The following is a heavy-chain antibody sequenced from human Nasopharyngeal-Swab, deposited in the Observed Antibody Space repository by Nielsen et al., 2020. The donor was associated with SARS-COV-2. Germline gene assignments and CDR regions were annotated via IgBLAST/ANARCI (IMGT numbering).Heavy chain of an antibody. V-gene: IGHV3-30*03. CDR3: ARPARDTAMGGYYYYGMDV. Sequence: GGSLRLSCAASGFTFSSYGMHWVRQAPGKGLEWVAVISYDGSNKYYADSVKGRFTISRDNSKNTLYLQMNSLRSEDTAVYYCARPARDTAMGGYYYYGMDVWGQGTTVTVSS. CDR1: GFTFSSYG. CDR2: ISYDGSNK. D-gene: IGHD5-18*01. J-gene: IGHJ6*02.